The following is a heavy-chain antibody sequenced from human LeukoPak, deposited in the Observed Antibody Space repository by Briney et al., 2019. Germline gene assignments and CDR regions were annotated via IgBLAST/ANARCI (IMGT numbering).Heavy chain of an antibody. Sequence: GGSLRLSCAASGFTFSSYWMSWVRQAPGKGLEWVANIKQDGSEKYYVDSVKGRFTISRDNAKNSLYLQMNSLRAEDTAVYYCAREGAYDFWSGYYIRPIYYFDYWGQGTLVTVSS. CDR1: GFTFSSYW. J-gene: IGHJ4*02. D-gene: IGHD3-3*01. V-gene: IGHV3-7*01. CDR2: IKQDGSEK. CDR3: AREGAYDFWSGYYIRPIYYFDY.